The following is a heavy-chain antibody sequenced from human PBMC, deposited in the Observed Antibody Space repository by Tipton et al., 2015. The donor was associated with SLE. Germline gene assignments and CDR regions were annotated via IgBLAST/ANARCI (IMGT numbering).Heavy chain of an antibody. CDR1: GGSISSYY. J-gene: IGHJ3*02. D-gene: IGHD1-26*01. CDR2: IHYSGRT. Sequence: PGLVKPSETLSLSCTVSGGSISSYYWSWIRQPPGKGLEWIGYIHYSGRTNYNPSLKSRVTISVDTSKNQFSLKLSSVTAADTAVYYFARGGAGAFDIWGQGTMVTVSS. CDR3: ARGGAGAFDI. V-gene: IGHV4-59*01.